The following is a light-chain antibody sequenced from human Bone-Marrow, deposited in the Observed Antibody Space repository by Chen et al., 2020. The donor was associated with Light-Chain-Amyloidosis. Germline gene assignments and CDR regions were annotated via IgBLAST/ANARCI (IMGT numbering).Light chain of an antibody. J-gene: IGLJ1*01. CDR3: SSSTSSSSYV. V-gene: IGLV2-14*01. Sequence: QSALTPPASVSGSPGQSITISCIGTSGDVGTYNYVSWYQQHPGKAPKVMIYAVSNRPSGVSNRFSGSKSGNTASLTISGLQAEDEADYYCSSSTSSSSYVFGPGTKVTVL. CDR2: AVS. CDR1: SGDVGTYNY.